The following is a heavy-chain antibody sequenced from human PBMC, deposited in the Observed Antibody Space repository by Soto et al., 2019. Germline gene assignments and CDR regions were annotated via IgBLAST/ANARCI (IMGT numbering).Heavy chain of an antibody. V-gene: IGHV1-69*13. CDR3: ARDGTLYDSRAYYYLY. D-gene: IGHD3-22*01. CDR2: ITPMFGTP. J-gene: IGHJ4*02. Sequence: ASVKVSCKASGRTFSSYTITWVRQAPGQGLEWMGGITPMFGTPNYAQKFRGRVTITADESSSTAYMELSSLRSEDTAMYFCARDGTLYDSRAYYYLYWGQGTLVTVSS. CDR1: GRTFSSYT.